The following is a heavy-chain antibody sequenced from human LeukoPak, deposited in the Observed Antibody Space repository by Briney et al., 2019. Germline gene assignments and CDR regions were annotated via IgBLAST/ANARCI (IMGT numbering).Heavy chain of an antibody. J-gene: IGHJ4*02. D-gene: IGHD1-26*01. CDR3: AKVRGSYYPLYFDY. CDR2: ISGSGGST. CDR1: GFTFGSYA. Sequence: GGSLRLSCAASGFTFGSYAMSWVRQAPGKGLEWVSAISGSGGSTYYADSVKGRFTISRDNSRNTLYLQMNSLRAEDTAVYCCAKVRGSYYPLYFDYWGQGILVTVSS. V-gene: IGHV3-23*01.